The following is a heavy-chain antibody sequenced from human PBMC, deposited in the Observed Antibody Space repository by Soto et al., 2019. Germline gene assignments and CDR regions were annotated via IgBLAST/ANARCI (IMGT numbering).Heavy chain of an antibody. Sequence: GASVKVSCKASGYTFTSYEINWVRQATGQGLEWMGWMNPNSGNTGYAQKFQGRVTMTRNTSISTAYMELSSLRSEDTAVYYCHSQSWYSHYYYGMDVWGQGTTVTASS. J-gene: IGHJ6*02. V-gene: IGHV1-8*01. CDR1: GYTFTSYE. CDR3: HSQSWYSHYYYGMDV. CDR2: MNPNSGNT. D-gene: IGHD6-13*01.